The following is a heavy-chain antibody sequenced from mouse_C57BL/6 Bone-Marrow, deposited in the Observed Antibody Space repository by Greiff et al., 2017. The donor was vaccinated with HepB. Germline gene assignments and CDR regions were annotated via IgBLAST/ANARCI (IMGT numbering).Heavy chain of an antibody. Sequence: VQRVESGPGLVAPSQSLSITCTVSGFSFTSYAISWVRQPPGKGLEWLGVIWNGGGTKYNSALKSRLSISQDNSKSQVFLKMNSLHTDDTARYLCARNREAFDYYGSRGGMDNWGQGTSVTVSS. CDR3: ARNREAFDYYGSRGGMDN. CDR1: GFSFTSYA. J-gene: IGHJ4*01. D-gene: IGHD1-1*01. V-gene: IGHV2-9-1*01. CDR2: IWNGGGT.